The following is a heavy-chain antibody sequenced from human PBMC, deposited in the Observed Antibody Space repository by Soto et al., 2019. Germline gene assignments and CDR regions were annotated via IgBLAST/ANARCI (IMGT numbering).Heavy chain of an antibody. CDR2: TYYRSKWYN. Sequence: SQTLSLTCVISGDSVSSNSAAWNWIRQSPSRGLEWLGRTYYRSKWYNDYAVSVKSRITINPDTSKNQFSLQLNSVTPDDTAVYYCARGVRITIFGVVDYYYGMDVWGQGTTVTVSS. CDR1: GDSVSSNSAA. CDR3: ARGVRITIFGVVDYYYGMDV. D-gene: IGHD3-3*01. V-gene: IGHV6-1*01. J-gene: IGHJ6*02.